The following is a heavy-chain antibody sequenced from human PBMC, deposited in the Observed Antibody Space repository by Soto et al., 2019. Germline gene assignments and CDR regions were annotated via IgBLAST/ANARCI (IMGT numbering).Heavy chain of an antibody. CDR1: GYTFTSYD. CDR3: ARGRGVTIFGVVIIPDYYYYYMDV. D-gene: IGHD3-3*01. CDR2: MNPNSGNT. J-gene: IGHJ6*03. V-gene: IGHV1-8*01. Sequence: ASVTVSCKASGYTFTSYDINWVRQATGQGLEWMGWMNPNSGNTGYAQKFQGRVTMTRNTSISTAYMELSSLRSEDTAVYYCARGRGVTIFGVVIIPDYYYYYMDVWGKGTTVTVSS.